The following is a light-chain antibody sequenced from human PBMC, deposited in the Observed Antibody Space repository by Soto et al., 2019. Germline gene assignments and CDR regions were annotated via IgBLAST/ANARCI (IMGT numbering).Light chain of an antibody. CDR3: SSYTSSSTD. V-gene: IGLV2-14*01. J-gene: IGLJ1*01. CDR1: SSDVGGYNY. Sequence: QSVLTQPASVSGSPGQSITISCTGTSSDVGGYNYFSWYQQHPGKAPKLMIYEVSNRPSGVSNRFSGSKSGNTASLTISGLQAEDEADYYCSSYTSSSTDFGTGTKLTVL. CDR2: EVS.